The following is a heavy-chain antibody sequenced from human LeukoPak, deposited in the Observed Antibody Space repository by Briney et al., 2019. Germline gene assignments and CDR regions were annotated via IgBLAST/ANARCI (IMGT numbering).Heavy chain of an antibody. CDR2: ISGSGSAT. D-gene: IGHD2-15*01. CDR1: GLSFSAYA. CDR3: AKGPVVKLDQ. V-gene: IGHV3-23*01. J-gene: IGHJ4*02. Sequence: GGSLRLSCAASGLSFSAYAMNWVRQVPGKGLEWVSGISGSGSATYYADSVKGRFTISRDNSKNTLYLQMNSLRVDDTAVYYCAKGPVVKLDQWGQGTLVTVSS.